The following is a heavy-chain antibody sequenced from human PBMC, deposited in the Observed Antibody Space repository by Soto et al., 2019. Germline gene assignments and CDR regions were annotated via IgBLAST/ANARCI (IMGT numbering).Heavy chain of an antibody. D-gene: IGHD1-7*01. CDR2: ISYDGSNK. Sequence: PGGSLRLSCAASGFTFSDYYMSWIRQAPGKGLEWVAVISYDGSNKYYADSVKGRFTISRDNSKNTLYLQMNSLRGEDTVFYYCTRTIGPSFYSSFDYFGQGTLVTVSS. J-gene: IGHJ4*02. V-gene: IGHV3-30*03. CDR3: TRTIGPSFYSSFDY. CDR1: GFTFSDYY.